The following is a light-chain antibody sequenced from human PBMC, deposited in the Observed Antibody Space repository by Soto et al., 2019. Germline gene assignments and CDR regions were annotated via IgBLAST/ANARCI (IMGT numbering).Light chain of an antibody. CDR1: QSVGRNF. V-gene: IGKV3-20*01. J-gene: IGKJ4*01. CDR3: HQYVASPLT. Sequence: EILLTQSPGTLSLSPGESATLSCRASQSVGRNFLAWYQQKPGRAPRLLIHGAYYRATGVPDRFSGSGSETDFTLTISRLEPEDFAVYYCHQYVASPLTFGGGTKVEI. CDR2: GAY.